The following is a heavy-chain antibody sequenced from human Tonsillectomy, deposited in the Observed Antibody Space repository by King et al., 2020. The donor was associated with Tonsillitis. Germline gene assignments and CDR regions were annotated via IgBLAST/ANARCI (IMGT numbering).Heavy chain of an antibody. Sequence: VQLVESGGGVVQPGRSLRLSCAASGFTFSSYGMHWVRQAPGKGLEWVAVISYDGNNKYYADSVKGRFTISRDNSKNTLYLQMNSLRAEDTAVYYCAKDLEGGSGIAAAWGQGTLVTVSS. D-gene: IGHD6-13*01. CDR3: AKDLEGGSGIAAA. CDR2: ISYDGNNK. J-gene: IGHJ5*02. V-gene: IGHV3-30*18. CDR1: GFTFSSYG.